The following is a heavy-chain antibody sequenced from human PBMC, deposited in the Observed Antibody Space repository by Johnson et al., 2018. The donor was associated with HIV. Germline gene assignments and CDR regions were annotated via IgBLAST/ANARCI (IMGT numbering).Heavy chain of an antibody. D-gene: IGHD3-22*01. CDR2: IKQDGSEK. J-gene: IGHJ3*02. Sequence: VQVLESGGGVVQPGRSLRLSCAASGFTFSSYAMHWVRQAPGKGLEWVANIKQDGSEKYYVDSVKGRFTISRDNAKNSLYLQMNSRRAEDTAVDYCARDVKYYYDSSGNYYEHYAFDIWGQGTIVTVSS. CDR3: ARDVKYYYDSSGNYYEHYAFDI. V-gene: IGHV3-7*03. CDR1: GFTFSSYA.